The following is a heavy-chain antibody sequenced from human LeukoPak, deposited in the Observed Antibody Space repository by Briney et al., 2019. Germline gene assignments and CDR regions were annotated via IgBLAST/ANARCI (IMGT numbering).Heavy chain of an antibody. CDR3: ATLWGIAAAGIPGHFDY. D-gene: IGHD6-13*01. Sequence: GASVKVPCKASGYTFTGYYMHWVRQAPGQGLEWMGWINPNSGGTNYAQKFQGRVTMTRDTSISTAYMELSRLRSDDTAVYYCATLWGIAAAGIPGHFDYWGQGTLVTVSS. CDR2: INPNSGGT. CDR1: GYTFTGYY. J-gene: IGHJ4*02. V-gene: IGHV1-2*02.